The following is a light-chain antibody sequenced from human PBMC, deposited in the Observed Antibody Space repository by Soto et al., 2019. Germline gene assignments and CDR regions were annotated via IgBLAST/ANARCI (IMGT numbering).Light chain of an antibody. Sequence: IVFTQCQGVLSLARGERANLSCRASQTVSSYLAWYQQKPGQAPRLLIYGASTRATGIPARFSGSGSWTDFTLNSSSLWPEDFATYHLQQLNSLPLTFGGGTRVEIK. V-gene: IGKV3-11*01. CDR3: QQLNSLPLT. J-gene: IGKJ4*01. CDR1: QTVSSY. CDR2: GAS.